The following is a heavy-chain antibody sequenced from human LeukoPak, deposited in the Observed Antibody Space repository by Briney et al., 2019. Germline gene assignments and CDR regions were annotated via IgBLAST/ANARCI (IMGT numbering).Heavy chain of an antibody. CDR2: ISYDGSNK. Sequence: PGGSLRLSCAASGFTFSSYGMHWVRQAPGKGLEWVAVISYDGSNKYYADSVKGRFTISRDNSKNTLYPQMNSLRAEDTAVYYCAKAPNVLRYFDWLLLTGGFDYWGQGTLVTVSS. J-gene: IGHJ4*02. V-gene: IGHV3-30*18. CDR1: GFTFSSYG. CDR3: AKAPNVLRYFDWLLLTGGFDY. D-gene: IGHD3-9*01.